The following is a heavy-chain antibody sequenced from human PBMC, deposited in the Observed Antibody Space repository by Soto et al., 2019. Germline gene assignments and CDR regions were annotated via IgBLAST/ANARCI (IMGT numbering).Heavy chain of an antibody. D-gene: IGHD2-8*01. CDR1: GGTFSSYT. Sequence: SVKVSCKASGGTFSSYTISWVRQAPGQGLEWMGGIIPIFNTPNYAQKFQGRVTITADKSTSTAYMELSSLRSEDTAVYYCARGVEWRGYCINNPTWFDPWGQGTLVTVS. CDR3: ARGVEWRGYCINNPTWFDP. J-gene: IGHJ5*02. CDR2: IIPIFNTP. V-gene: IGHV1-69*06.